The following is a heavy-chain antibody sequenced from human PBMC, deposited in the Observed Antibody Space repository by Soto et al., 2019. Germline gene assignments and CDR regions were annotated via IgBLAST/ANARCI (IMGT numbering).Heavy chain of an antibody. J-gene: IGHJ4*02. V-gene: IGHV1-18*01. CDR3: ARVLTGTTFGFDY. Sequence: QVQLVQSGAEVKKPGASVKVSCKASGYTVTSYGISWVRQAPGQGLEWMGWISAYNGNTNYAQKLQGRVTMTTDKSTSTAYMELRSLRSEDTAVYYCARVLTGTTFGFDYWGQGTLVTVSS. D-gene: IGHD4-17*01. CDR1: GYTVTSYG. CDR2: ISAYNGNT.